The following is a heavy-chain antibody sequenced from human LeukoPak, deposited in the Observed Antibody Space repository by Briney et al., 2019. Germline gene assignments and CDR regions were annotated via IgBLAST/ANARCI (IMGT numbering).Heavy chain of an antibody. J-gene: IGHJ2*01. CDR1: GGSMGSYY. V-gene: IGHV4-59*01. CDR2: IYNSGST. CDR3: SRGSTFWYFDL. Sequence: SETLSLTCTVSGGSMGSYYWSWIRQPPGKGLEWIGYIYNSGSTNYNPSLKSRVTISVDTSKNQFSLKLSSVTAADTAVYYCSRGSTFWYFDLWGRGTLVTVSS.